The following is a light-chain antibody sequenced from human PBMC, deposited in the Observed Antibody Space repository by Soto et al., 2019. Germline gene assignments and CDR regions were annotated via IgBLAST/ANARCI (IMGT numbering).Light chain of an antibody. V-gene: IGKV3-15*01. CDR1: QSISSD. Sequence: ETVMTQSPATLSVSPGERATLSCRASQSISSDLAWYQHKPGQAPRLLIYGASTTATGIPVRFSGSGSGTEFTLTISSLQSEDFAVYYCQQRSNWPPITFGQGTRLEI. J-gene: IGKJ5*01. CDR2: GAS. CDR3: QQRSNWPPIT.